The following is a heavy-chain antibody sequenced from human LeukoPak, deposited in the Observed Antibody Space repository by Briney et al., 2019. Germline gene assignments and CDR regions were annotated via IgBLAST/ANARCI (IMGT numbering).Heavy chain of an antibody. CDR3: ARGHSPVTTKVSYFQH. V-gene: IGHV4-34*01. CDR2: INHSGST. CDR1: GGXFSGYY. D-gene: IGHD4-17*01. J-gene: IGHJ1*01. Sequence: PSETLSLTCGVYGGXFSGYYCGWIRHPPGKGLESIGEINHSGSTNYNPSLKSRVTILVDTSKNQFSLKLSSVTAADTAVYYCARGHSPVTTKVSYFQHWGQGTLVTVSS.